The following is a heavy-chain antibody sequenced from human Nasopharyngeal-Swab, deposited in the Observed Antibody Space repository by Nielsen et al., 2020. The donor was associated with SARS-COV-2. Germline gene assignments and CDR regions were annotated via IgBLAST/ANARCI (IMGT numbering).Heavy chain of an antibody. V-gene: IGHV3-23*01. D-gene: IGHD6-19*01. CDR2: ISGSGGST. J-gene: IGHJ6*02. CDR1: GFTFSSYA. Sequence: GESLKISCAASGFTFSSYAMSWVRQAPGKGLEWVSAISGSGGSTYYADSVKGRFTISRDNSKNTLYLQMNSLRAEDTAVYYCAKDLAVAGTGDYYYYYGMDVGGQGTTVTVSS. CDR3: AKDLAVAGTGDYYYYYGMDV.